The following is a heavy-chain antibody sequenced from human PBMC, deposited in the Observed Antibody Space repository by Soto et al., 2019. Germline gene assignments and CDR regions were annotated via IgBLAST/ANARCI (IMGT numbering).Heavy chain of an antibody. V-gene: IGHV4-59*01. CDR1: GGSISSYY. CDR3: ARVGLEMATIKYFDY. CDR2: IYYSGST. D-gene: IGHD5-12*01. J-gene: IGHJ4*02. Sequence: SETLSLTCTVCGGSISSYYWSWIRQPPGKGLEWIGYIYYSGSTNYNPSLKSRVTISVDTSKNQFSLKLSSVTAADTAVYYCARVGLEMATIKYFDYWGQGTLVTVSS.